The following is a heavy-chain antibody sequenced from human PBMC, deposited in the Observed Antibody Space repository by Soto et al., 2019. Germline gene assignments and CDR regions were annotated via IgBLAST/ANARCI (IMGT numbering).Heavy chain of an antibody. J-gene: IGHJ6*02. CDR2: IYSGGST. CDR1: GFTVSSNY. V-gene: IGHV3-53*01. CDR3: ARDQDQYYYGRDV. Sequence: EVQLVESGGGLIQPGGSLRLSCAASGFTVSSNYMSWVRQAPGKGLEWVSVIYSGGSTYYADSVKGRFTISRDNSKNTLYLQMNSLRAEDTAVYYCARDQDQYYYGRDVWGQGTTVTVSS.